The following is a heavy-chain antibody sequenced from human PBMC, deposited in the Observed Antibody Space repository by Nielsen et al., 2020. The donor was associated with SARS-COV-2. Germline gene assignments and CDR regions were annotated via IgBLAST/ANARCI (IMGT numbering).Heavy chain of an antibody. J-gene: IGHJ6*02. D-gene: IGHD3-10*01. CDR2: ISSSSSYI. V-gene: IGHV3-21*04. Sequence: WIRQPPGKGLEWVSSISSSSSYIYYADSVKGRFTISRDNAKNSLYLQMNSLRAEDTAVYYCAREGITMVRGPKSTFYYYGMDVWGQGTTVTVSS. CDR3: AREGITMVRGPKSTFYYYGMDV.